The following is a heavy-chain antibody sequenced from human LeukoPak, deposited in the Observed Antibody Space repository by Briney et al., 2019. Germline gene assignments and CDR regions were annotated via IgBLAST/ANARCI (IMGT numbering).Heavy chain of an antibody. CDR2: IYTSGST. Sequence: SETLSLTCTVSGGSISSYYWSWIRQPAGKGLEWIGRIYTSGSTNYNPSHKSRVTMSVDTSKNQFSLKLSSVTAADTAVYYCAREVVPAALYYYYMDVWGKGTTVTVSS. D-gene: IGHD2-2*01. J-gene: IGHJ6*03. V-gene: IGHV4-4*07. CDR3: AREVVPAALYYYYMDV. CDR1: GGSISSYY.